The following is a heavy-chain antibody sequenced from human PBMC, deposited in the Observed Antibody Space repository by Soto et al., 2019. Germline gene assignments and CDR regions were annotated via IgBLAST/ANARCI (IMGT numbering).Heavy chain of an antibody. CDR3: ARAGIAAWNWFDP. Sequence: GGSLRLSCAASGFTFSSYSMNWVRQAPGKGLEWVSSISSSSSYIYYADSVKGRFTISRDSAKNSLYLQMNSLRAEDTAVYYCARAGIAAWNWFDPWGQGTLVTVSS. CDR2: ISSSSSYI. CDR1: GFTFSSYS. D-gene: IGHD6-13*01. J-gene: IGHJ5*02. V-gene: IGHV3-21*01.